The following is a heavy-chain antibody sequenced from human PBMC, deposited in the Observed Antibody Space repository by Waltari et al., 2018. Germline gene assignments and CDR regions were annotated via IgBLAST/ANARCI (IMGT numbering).Heavy chain of an antibody. D-gene: IGHD3-10*01. Sequence: EVQLVESGGGLVKPGESLRLSCVGSGYTFNNAWMSWVRQAPGKGLEWVGRIKREMDGGTAEYVESVKDRFTISRDDSKNTLYLQMNSLKSEDSAVYFCVRESFGNDIWGQGTLVTVSS. CDR2: IKREMDGGTA. CDR1: GYTFNNAW. CDR3: VRESFGNDI. J-gene: IGHJ4*02. V-gene: IGHV3-15*01.